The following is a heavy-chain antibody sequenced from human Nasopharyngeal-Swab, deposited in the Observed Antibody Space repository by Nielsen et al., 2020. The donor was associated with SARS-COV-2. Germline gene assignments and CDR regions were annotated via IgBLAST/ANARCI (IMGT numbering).Heavy chain of an antibody. CDR3: AKKYGTRGWYVGLDY. CDR2: AGGNDGST. CDR1: GFGFSAFA. Sequence: GGSLRLSCAASGFGFSAFAMSWVRQAPGKGLEWVSAAGGNDGSTFYAGSVRGRFTISRDNSKNTLYLQMNSLRAEDTALYYCAKKYGTRGWYVGLDYWGQGTQVTVSS. V-gene: IGHV3-23*01. D-gene: IGHD6-19*01. J-gene: IGHJ4*02.